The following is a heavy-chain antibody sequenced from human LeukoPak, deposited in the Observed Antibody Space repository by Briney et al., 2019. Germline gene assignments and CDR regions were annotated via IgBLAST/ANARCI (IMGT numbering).Heavy chain of an antibody. CDR1: GGSISSYY. CDR3: ARFRREYCGGDCYNNWFDP. J-gene: IGHJ5*02. V-gene: IGHV4-59*01. CDR2: IYYSGNT. Sequence: SETLSLTCTVSGGSISSYYWSWIRQPPGKGLEWIGYIYYSGNTNYNSSLKSRVTISVDTSKNQFSLNLSSVTAADTAVYYCARFRREYCGGDCYNNWFDPWGQGTLVTVSS. D-gene: IGHD2-21*02.